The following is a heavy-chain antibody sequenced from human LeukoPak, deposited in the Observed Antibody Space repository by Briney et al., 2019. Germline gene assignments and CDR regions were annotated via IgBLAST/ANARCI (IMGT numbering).Heavy chain of an antibody. CDR1: GXTFSIYW. J-gene: IGHJ3*02. CDR2: INSDGSNT. Sequence: GGSLRLSCAASGXTFSIYWIHWVRQVPGKGLVWVSRINSDGSNTIYADSVRGRFTISRDNAKDTVFLQMNSLRGEDTAVYYCARDVVLAGTDAFDIWGQGTVVSVAS. CDR3: ARDVVLAGTDAFDI. D-gene: IGHD6-19*01. V-gene: IGHV3-74*01.